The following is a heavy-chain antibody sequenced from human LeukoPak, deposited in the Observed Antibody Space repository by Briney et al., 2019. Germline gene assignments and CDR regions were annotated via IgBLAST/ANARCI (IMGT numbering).Heavy chain of an antibody. J-gene: IGHJ5*01. CDR2: IKQDGTET. CDR3: ARAPTVTTRVFAS. D-gene: IGHD4-17*01. V-gene: IGHV3-7*05. CDR1: GFIFSSYW. Sequence: PGGSLRLSCAASGFIFSSYWMTWVRQAPRKGLEWVANIKQDGTETYYVDSLKGRFTISRDNAKNSLYLQLNSLRAEDTAVYYCARAPTVTTRVFASWGQGTLVTVSS.